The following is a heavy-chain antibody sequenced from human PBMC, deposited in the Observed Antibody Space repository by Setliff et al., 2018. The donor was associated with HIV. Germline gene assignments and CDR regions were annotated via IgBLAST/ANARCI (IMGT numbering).Heavy chain of an antibody. J-gene: IGHJ4*02. D-gene: IGHD4-17*01. CDR2: VYSTGSI. CDR1: GGSMSRFY. V-gene: IGHV4-59*01. Sequence: ASETLSLTCTVSGGSMSRFYWTWIRQPPGKGLEWIGFVYSTGSINYSPSFRGRLTISLDTSENQFSLHLTSVTAADTAVYYCARAAAGNTGPFDLWGQGSPVTVSS. CDR3: ARAAAGNTGPFDL.